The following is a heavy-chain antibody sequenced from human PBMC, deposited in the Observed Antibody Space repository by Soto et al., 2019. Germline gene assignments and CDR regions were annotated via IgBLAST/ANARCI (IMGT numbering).Heavy chain of an antibody. Sequence: SETLSLTCTVSGDSIISFYWTWIRQPTGKGLEWVGYIFSSGSTNYNPSLKSRVTISVDTSENQFSLKLTSVTAADTGVYYCARVGYCSSTPCWPIGYFEYWGQGTLVTVSS. V-gene: IGHV4-59*01. D-gene: IGHD2-2*01. CDR3: ARVGYCSSTPCWPIGYFEY. J-gene: IGHJ4*02. CDR2: IFSSGST. CDR1: GDSIISFY.